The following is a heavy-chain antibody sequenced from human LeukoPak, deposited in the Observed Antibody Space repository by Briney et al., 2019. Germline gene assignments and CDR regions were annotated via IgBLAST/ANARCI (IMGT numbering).Heavy chain of an antibody. V-gene: IGHV1-69*06. CDR1: GGTFSSYA. Sequence: ASVKVSCKASGGTFSSYAISWVRQAPGQGLEWMGGIIPIFGTANYAQKFQGRVTITADKSTSTAYMELSSLRSEDTAVYYCARSQARGDFDYWGQGTLVTVSS. J-gene: IGHJ4*02. CDR2: IIPIFGTA. CDR3: ARSQARGDFDY.